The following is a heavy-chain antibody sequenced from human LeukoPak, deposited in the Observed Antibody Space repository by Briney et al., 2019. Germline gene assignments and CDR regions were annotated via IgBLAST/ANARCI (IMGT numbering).Heavy chain of an antibody. CDR3: SLSGDNDAFDI. V-gene: IGHV3-23*01. CDR2: ISGSGGST. D-gene: IGHD3-10*01. J-gene: IGHJ3*02. Sequence: PGGSLRLSCAASGFTFRSYAMNWVRQAPGKGLEWVSVISGSGGSTYYADFVKGRFTISRDNSKNTLYLQMNSLRAEDTAVYYCSLSGDNDAFDIWGQGTKVTVSS. CDR1: GFTFRSYA.